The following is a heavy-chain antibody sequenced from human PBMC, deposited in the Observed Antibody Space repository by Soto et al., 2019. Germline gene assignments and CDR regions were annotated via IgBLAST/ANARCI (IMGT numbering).Heavy chain of an antibody. Sequence: GGSLRLSCAASGFAFSSYGMSWVRQAPGKGLEWVSGISGSGANTYYAASVKGRFTISRDNSEHTLFLQMNSLRDKDTAVYLCAKVSSSGWYDAFDIWGQGTVVTVSS. CDR1: GFAFSSYG. CDR3: AKVSSSGWYDAFDI. J-gene: IGHJ3*02. D-gene: IGHD6-13*01. V-gene: IGHV3-23*01. CDR2: ISGSGANT.